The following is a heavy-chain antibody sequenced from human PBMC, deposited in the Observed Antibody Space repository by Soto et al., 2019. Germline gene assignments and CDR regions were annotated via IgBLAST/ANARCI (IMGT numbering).Heavy chain of an antibody. J-gene: IGHJ4*02. V-gene: IGHV4-34*01. CDR2: INHSGST. CDR3: ARGRHRTESAAGTLDF. D-gene: IGHD6-13*01. CDR1: GGAFSGYY. Sequence: SETLSLTCAVYGGAFSGYYWSWIRQPPGKGLEWIGEINHSGSTNYNPSLKSRVTISVDTSKNQFSLHLNSVSAADTAVYYCARGRHRTESAAGTLDFWARGTLVTVSS.